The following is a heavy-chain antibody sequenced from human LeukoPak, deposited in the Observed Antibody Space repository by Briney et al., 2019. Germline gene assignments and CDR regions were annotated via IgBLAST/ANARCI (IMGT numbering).Heavy chain of an antibody. CDR2: INHSGST. Sequence: PSETLSLTCAVYGGSFSGYYWSWIRQPPGKGLEWIGEINHSGSTNYNPSLKSRVTISVDTSKNQFSLKLISVTAADTAVYYCARDPVYDSSGYYYVGGNYWGQGTLVTVSS. CDR1: GGSFSGYY. V-gene: IGHV4-34*01. D-gene: IGHD3-22*01. CDR3: ARDPVYDSSGYYYVGGNY. J-gene: IGHJ4*02.